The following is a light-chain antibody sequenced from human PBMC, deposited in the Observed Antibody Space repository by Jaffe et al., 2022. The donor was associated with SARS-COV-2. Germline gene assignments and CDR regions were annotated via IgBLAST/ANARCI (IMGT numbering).Light chain of an antibody. CDR3: QHYNHWPFT. J-gene: IGKJ3*01. Sequence: IVMTQSPGTLSVSPGERATLSCRASQSISSNLAWYQQKPGQAPRLLIYGASTRATGIPARFSGSGSGTEFTLTISSLQSEDFAIYYCQHYNHWPFTFGPGTKVDI. CDR2: GAS. V-gene: IGKV3-15*01. CDR1: QSISSN.